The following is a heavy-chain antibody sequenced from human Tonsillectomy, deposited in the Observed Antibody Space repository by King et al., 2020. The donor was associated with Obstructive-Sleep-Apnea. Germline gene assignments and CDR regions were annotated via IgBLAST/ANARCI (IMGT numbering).Heavy chain of an antibody. Sequence: VQLVESGGVVVQPGGSLRLSCAASGFTFDDYAMHWVRQSPGKGLEGVSLISWDGGSTYYADSVKGRFTISRDNRKNSLYLQMNSLRVEDTALYYVAKDMDPNTYYYDSSGALHYWGQGTLVTVSS. J-gene: IGHJ4*02. CDR3: AKDMDPNTYYYDSSGALHY. CDR2: ISWDGGST. V-gene: IGHV3-43D*03. D-gene: IGHD3-22*01. CDR1: GFTFDDYA.